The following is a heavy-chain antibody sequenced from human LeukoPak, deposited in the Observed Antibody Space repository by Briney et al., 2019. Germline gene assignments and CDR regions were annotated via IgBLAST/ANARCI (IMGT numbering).Heavy chain of an antibody. CDR1: GFTFSSYG. CDR3: AKDLRYYDSSGYYY. V-gene: IGHV3-30*18. J-gene: IGHJ4*02. Sequence: PGGPLRLSCAASGFTFSSYGMHWVRQAPGKGLEWVAVISYDGSNKYYADSVKGRFTISRDNSKNTLYLQMNSLRAEDTAVYYCAKDLRYYDSSGYYYWGQGTLVTVSS. D-gene: IGHD3-22*01. CDR2: ISYDGSNK.